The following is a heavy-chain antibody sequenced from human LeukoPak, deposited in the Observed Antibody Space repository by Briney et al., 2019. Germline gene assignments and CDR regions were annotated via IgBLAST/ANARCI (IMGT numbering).Heavy chain of an antibody. Sequence: ASVKVSCKASGYTFTSCAMNWVRQAPGQGLEWMGWINTNTGNPTYAQGFTGRFVFSLDTSVSTAYLQISSLKAEDTAVYYCARELVGSGWHTPGYYFDYWGQGTLVTVSS. CDR2: INTNTGNP. V-gene: IGHV7-4-1*02. CDR3: ARELVGSGWHTPGYYFDY. J-gene: IGHJ4*02. D-gene: IGHD6-19*01. CDR1: GYTFTSCA.